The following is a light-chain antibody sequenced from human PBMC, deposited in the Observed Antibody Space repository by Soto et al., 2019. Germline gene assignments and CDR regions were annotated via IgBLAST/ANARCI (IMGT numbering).Light chain of an antibody. CDR2: STS. V-gene: IGLV7-43*01. CDR1: TGAVTSGYY. CDR3: LLFYRDAWV. Sequence: QAVVTQEPSLTVSPGGPVTLTCASSTGAVTSGYYANWFQQKPGQAPRALISSTSKKHSWTPARFSGSLLGGKAALTLSGVQPEDEAEYYCLLFYRDAWVFGGGTQLTVL. J-gene: IGLJ3*02.